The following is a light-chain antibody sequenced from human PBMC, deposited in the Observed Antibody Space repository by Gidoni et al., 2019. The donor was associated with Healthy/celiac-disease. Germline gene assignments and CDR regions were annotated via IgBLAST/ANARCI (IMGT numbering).Light chain of an antibody. CDR1: KSISSY. CDR3: QQSYSTPRA. V-gene: IGKV1-39*01. CDR2: AAS. Sequence: DIQITQSPSSLSASVGDRVTITCRASKSISSYLNWYQQKPGKAPKLLIYAASSLQSGVPSRFSGSGSGTDFTLTISNLQPEDFATYYCQQSYSTPRAFGQGTKVEIK. J-gene: IGKJ1*01.